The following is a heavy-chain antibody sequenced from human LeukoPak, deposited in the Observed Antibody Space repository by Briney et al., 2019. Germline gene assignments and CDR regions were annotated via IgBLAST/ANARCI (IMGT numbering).Heavy chain of an antibody. J-gene: IGHJ4*02. Sequence: PSETLSLTCTVSGGSISSYYCSWIRQPAGMGLEWLGRIYTSGSTNYNLSLKSRVTMSVDKSKNQFSLNLSSVTAADTALYYCARGSSSSWYDCWGQGTLVTVSS. CDR3: ARGSSSSWYDC. D-gene: IGHD6-13*01. V-gene: IGHV4-4*07. CDR1: GGSISSYY. CDR2: IYTSGST.